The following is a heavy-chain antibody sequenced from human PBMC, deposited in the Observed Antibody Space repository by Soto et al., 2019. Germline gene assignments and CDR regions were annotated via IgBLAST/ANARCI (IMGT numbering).Heavy chain of an antibody. J-gene: IGHJ6*03. CDR1: GGSISSSSYY. CDR2: IYYSGST. D-gene: IGHD3-10*01. Sequence: SETLSLTCTVSGGSISSSSYYWGWIRQPPGKGLEWIGSIYYSGSTYYNPSLKSRVTISVDTSKNQFSLKLSSVTAADTAVYYCARERWFGEFKSYYYYYYMDVWGNGTTVTVSS. CDR3: ARERWFGEFKSYYYYYYMDV. V-gene: IGHV4-39*02.